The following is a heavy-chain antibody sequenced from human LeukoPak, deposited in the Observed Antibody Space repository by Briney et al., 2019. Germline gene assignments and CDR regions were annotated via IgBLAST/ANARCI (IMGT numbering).Heavy chain of an antibody. CDR1: GRSIRSVY. CDR3: ARGFGSGTSPIDL. Sequence: SETLSLTCTVSGRSIRSVYWNWIRQSAGKGLEWIGRIYATDLTNYNPSLKSRVTLSVDMSKNEPSLTLKSVTAADTAVYYCARGFGSGTSPIDLWGQGALVTVSS. V-gene: IGHV4-4*07. D-gene: IGHD3-10*01. CDR2: IYATDLT. J-gene: IGHJ5*02.